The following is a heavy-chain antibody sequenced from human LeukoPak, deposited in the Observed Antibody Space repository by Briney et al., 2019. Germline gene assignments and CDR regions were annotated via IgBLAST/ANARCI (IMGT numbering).Heavy chain of an antibody. CDR1: GFTFSSYW. J-gene: IGHJ4*02. CDR3: ARDRYYYDSSGYCIDY. D-gene: IGHD3-22*01. V-gene: IGHV3-7*01. Sequence: GGSLRLSCAASGFTFSSYWMSWVRQAPGKGLEWVANIKQDGSEKYYVDSVKSRFTISRDNAKNSLYLQMNSLRAEDTAVYYCARDRYYYDSSGYCIDYWGQGTLVTVSS. CDR2: IKQDGSEK.